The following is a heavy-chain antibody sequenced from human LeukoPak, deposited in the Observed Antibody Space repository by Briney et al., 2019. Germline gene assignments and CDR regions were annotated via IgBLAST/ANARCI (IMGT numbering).Heavy chain of an antibody. CDR1: GGSISSYY. V-gene: IGHV4-59*08. CDR3: ARGLTAYDSSGYTLDY. CDR2: VYYSGST. Sequence: SETLSLTCTVSGGSISSYYWSWIRQPPGKGLEWIGYVYYSGSTNYNPSLKSRVTISVDTSKNQFSLKLSSVTAADTAVYYCARGLTAYDSSGYTLDYWGQGTLVTVSS. J-gene: IGHJ4*02. D-gene: IGHD3-22*01.